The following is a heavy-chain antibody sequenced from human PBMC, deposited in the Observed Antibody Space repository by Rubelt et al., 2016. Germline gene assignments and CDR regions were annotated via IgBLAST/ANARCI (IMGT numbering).Heavy chain of an antibody. D-gene: IGHD2-21*02. CDR1: GGSISSRSYY. CDR2: IYYSGST. CDR3: ARGRNCMASTCYSSNWFDT. J-gene: IGHJ5*02. Sequence: QLQLQESGPGLVKPSETLSLTCTVSGGSISSRSYYWGWIRQPPGKGLEWIGSIYYSGSTYYNPSLNSRVTISLDKSKNQFALNLTSVTAADTAVYYCARGRNCMASTCYSSNWFDTWGQGILVTVSS. V-gene: IGHV4-39*07.